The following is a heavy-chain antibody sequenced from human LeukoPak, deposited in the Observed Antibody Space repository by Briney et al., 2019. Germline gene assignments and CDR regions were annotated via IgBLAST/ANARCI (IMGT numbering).Heavy chain of an antibody. CDR3: ALYGSGSYYKDAFDI. CDR2: IYYSGST. J-gene: IGHJ3*02. CDR1: GGSISSGDYY. Sequence: LSLTCTVSGGSISSGDYYWSWIRQPPGKGLEWIGYIYYSGSTYYNPSLKSRVTISVDTSKNQFSLKLSSVTAADTAVYYCALYGSGSYYKDAFDIWGQGTMVTVSS. V-gene: IGHV4-30-4*08. D-gene: IGHD3-10*01.